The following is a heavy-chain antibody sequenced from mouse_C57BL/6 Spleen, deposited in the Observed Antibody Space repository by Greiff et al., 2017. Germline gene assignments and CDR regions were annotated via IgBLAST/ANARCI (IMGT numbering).Heavy chain of an antibody. CDR2: IHPNSGST. CDR3: ARAPLYYYALGFDY. J-gene: IGHJ2*01. D-gene: IGHD1-1*01. Sequence: QVQLQQPGAELVKPGASVKLSCKASGYTFTSYWMHWVKQRPGQGLEWIGMIHPNSGSTNYNEKFKSKATLTVDKSSSTAYMQLSSLTSEDSAVYYCARAPLYYYALGFDYWGQGTTRTVSS. CDR1: GYTFTSYW. V-gene: IGHV1-64*01.